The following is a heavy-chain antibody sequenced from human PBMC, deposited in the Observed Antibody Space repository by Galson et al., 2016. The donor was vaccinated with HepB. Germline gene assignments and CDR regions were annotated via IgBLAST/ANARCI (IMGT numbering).Heavy chain of an antibody. CDR1: GGSFSDFY. V-gene: IGHV4-34*01. Sequence: LSLTCAVYGGSFSDFYWSWICQPPGKGLEWIGEIAQSGRTNYNPSLKSRLTISVDPSKNQFSLTLRSVTAADTAVYYCARGSFLYGSRTWGQGTLVTVSS. J-gene: IGHJ5*02. D-gene: IGHD3-10*01. CDR2: IAQSGRT. CDR3: ARGSFLYGSRT.